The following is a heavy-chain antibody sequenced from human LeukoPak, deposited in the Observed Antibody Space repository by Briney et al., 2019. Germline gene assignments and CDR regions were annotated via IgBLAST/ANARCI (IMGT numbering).Heavy chain of an antibody. Sequence: SETLSLTCAVYGGSFSGYYWSWIRQPPGKGLEWIGEINHSGSTNYNPSLKSRVTISVDTSKNQFSLKLSSVTAADTAVYYCAREVGTTSFDYWGQGTLVTVSS. CDR1: GGSFSGYY. V-gene: IGHV4-34*01. CDR2: INHSGST. J-gene: IGHJ4*02. CDR3: AREVGTTSFDY. D-gene: IGHD1-7*01.